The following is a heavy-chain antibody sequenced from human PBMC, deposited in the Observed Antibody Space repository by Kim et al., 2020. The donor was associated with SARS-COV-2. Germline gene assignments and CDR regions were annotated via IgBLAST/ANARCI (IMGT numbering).Heavy chain of an antibody. J-gene: IGHJ5*01. Sequence: SETLSLTCTVSGGSISSYYWSWIRQPPGKGLEWIGYIYYSGSTNYNPSLKSRVTISVDTSKNQFSLKLSSVTAADTAVYYCARGGRTRFLRWFDSWGQGTLVTVSS. CDR1: GGSISSYY. CDR3: ARGGRTRFLRWFDS. CDR2: IYYSGST. V-gene: IGHV4-59*01.